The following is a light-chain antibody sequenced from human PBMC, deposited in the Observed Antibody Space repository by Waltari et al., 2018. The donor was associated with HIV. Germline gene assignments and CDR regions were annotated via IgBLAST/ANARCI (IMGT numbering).Light chain of an antibody. CDR3: GAWDASRGVL. V-gene: IGLV1-51*01. CDR2: DNN. J-gene: IGLJ3*02. Sequence: QSVLTQPPSVSAAPGQRVTISCSGSNSTIGHHYVSLYQNFPGTAPKLLLYDNNKRPAGIPDRFAGSKSGTSVTLVITGLQPGDEATHYCGAWDASRGVLFGGGTELTVL. CDR1: NSTIGHHY.